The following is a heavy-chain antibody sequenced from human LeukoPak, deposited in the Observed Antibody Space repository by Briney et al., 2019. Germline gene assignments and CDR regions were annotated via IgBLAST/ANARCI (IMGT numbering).Heavy chain of an antibody. J-gene: IGHJ6*02. Sequence: PSETLSLTCAVYGGSFSGYYWCWIRQPPGKGLEWIGEINHSGSTNYNPSLKSRVTISVDTSKNQFSLKLSSVTAADTAVYYCARGRYGMDVWGQGTTVTVSS. V-gene: IGHV4-34*01. CDR3: ARGRYGMDV. CDR1: GGSFSGYY. CDR2: INHSGST.